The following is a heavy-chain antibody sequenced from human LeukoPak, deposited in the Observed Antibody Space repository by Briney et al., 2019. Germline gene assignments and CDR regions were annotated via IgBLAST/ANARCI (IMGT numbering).Heavy chain of an antibody. J-gene: IGHJ4*02. Sequence: SETLSLTCTVSGDSISSYYWSWIRQPPGKGLEWIGYIYYSGSTNYNPSLKSRVTISIDTSKNQFSLKLNSVTAADTAVYYCASRMYSSSWYYFDYWGQGALVTVSS. V-gene: IGHV4-59*01. D-gene: IGHD6-13*01. CDR1: GDSISSYY. CDR3: ASRMYSSSWYYFDY. CDR2: IYYSGST.